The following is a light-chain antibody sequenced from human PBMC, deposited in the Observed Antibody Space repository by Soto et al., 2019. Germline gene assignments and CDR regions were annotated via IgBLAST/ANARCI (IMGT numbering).Light chain of an antibody. CDR3: QQDGSSLRT. J-gene: IGKJ4*01. Sequence: EIVMTQSPGTLSLSPGERATLSCRASQSLSTCYLAWFQQKPGQAPRLLIYGASSRATGSPDRFSGSGFGRDFTLIISSLEPEDFAVYYCQQDGSSLRTFGGGTKVDNK. V-gene: IGKV3-20*01. CDR2: GAS. CDR1: QSLSTCY.